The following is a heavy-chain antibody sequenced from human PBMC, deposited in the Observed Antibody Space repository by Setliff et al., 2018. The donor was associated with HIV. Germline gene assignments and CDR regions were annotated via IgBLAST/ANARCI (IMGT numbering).Heavy chain of an antibody. J-gene: IGHJ5*02. CDR1: GDSINTDGLY. Sequence: SETLSLTCTVSGDSINTDGLYWTWIRQHPATGLEWIGYIHYNGITYYNPSLESRVSISVDLSKSQFSLKLNSVTVADTAVYYCARTKGGSKHGSFWDSWGQGILVTVLL. V-gene: IGHV4-31*03. D-gene: IGHD3-10*01. CDR2: IHYNGIT. CDR3: ARTKGGSKHGSFWDS.